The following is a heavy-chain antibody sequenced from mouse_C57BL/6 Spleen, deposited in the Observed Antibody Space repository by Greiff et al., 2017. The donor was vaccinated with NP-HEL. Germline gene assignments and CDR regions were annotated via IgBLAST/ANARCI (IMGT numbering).Heavy chain of an antibody. CDR1: GYTFTSYW. CDR2: IYPGSGS. CDR3: ARVYRGLRQGDAMDY. V-gene: IGHV1-55*01. D-gene: IGHD2-4*01. Sequence: LQESGAEIVKPGASVKMSCKASGYTFTSYWITWVKQRPGQGLEWIGDIYPGSGSKYNEKFKSKATLTVDTSSSTAYMQLSSLTSEDSAVYYCARVYRGLRQGDAMDYWGQGTSVTVSS. J-gene: IGHJ4*01.